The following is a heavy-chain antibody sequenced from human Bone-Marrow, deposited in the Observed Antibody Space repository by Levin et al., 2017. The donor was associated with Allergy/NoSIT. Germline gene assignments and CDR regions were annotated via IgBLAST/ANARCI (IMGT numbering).Heavy chain of an antibody. CDR3: ARRGDFAEPNFDY. Sequence: KVSCKGSGYSFANSWIAWVRQLPGKGLEYMGMIWPGDSEIRWSPSFQGQVTFSVDKSISTAYLQWSSLKASDTAIYYCARRGDFAEPNFDYWGPGTLVTVSS. CDR2: IWPGDSEI. CDR1: GYSFANSW. V-gene: IGHV5-51*01. J-gene: IGHJ4*02. D-gene: IGHD1-14*01.